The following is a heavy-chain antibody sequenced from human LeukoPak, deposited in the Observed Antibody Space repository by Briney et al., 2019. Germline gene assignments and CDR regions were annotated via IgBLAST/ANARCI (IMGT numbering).Heavy chain of an antibody. J-gene: IGHJ3*02. V-gene: IGHV4-34*01. D-gene: IGHD3-22*01. CDR2: INHSGST. CDR1: GGSFSGYY. CDR3: ARGPSSGYYYSAFDI. Sequence: PSETLSLTCAVYGGSFSGYYWSWIRQPPGKGLEWIGEINHSGSTNYNPSLKSRVTISVDTSKNQFSLKLSSVTAADTAVYYCARGPSSGYYYSAFDIWGQGTRVTVSS.